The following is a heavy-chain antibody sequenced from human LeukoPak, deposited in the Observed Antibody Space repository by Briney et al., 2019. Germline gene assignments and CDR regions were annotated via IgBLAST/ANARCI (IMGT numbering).Heavy chain of an antibody. CDR2: VNRDGSET. Sequence: GGSLRLSCAASGFIFSRYTINWVRQVPGRGPEWVANVNRDGSETYYLDSVKGRFTISKDNAKNSLYLQMNSLRAEDTALYHCARNNGMDVWGQGTTVIVSS. V-gene: IGHV3-7*03. CDR1: GFIFSRYT. CDR3: ARNNGMDV. J-gene: IGHJ6*02.